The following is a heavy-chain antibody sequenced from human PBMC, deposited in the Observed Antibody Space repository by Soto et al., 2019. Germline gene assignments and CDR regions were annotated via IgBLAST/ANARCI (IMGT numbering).Heavy chain of an antibody. D-gene: IGHD4-4*01. J-gene: IGHJ5*02. Sequence: SVKVSCKASGGTFSSCAISWVRQAPGQGLEWMGGIIPIFGTANYAQKFQGRVTITADKSTSTAYMELSSLRSEDTAVYYCAREGMTTAYNWFDPWGQGTLVTVSS. CDR2: IIPIFGTA. CDR3: AREGMTTAYNWFDP. V-gene: IGHV1-69*06. CDR1: GGTFSSCA.